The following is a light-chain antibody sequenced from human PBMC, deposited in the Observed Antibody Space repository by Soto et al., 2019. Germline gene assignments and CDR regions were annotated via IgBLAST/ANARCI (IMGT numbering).Light chain of an antibody. CDR2: GSS. V-gene: IGKV1-39*01. CDR1: QSINNH. Sequence: VGYRFTVTFVTSQSINNHLNWYQQKPGEAPKLLIYGSSSLHYGVPSRFSGSGSGSAFTLTISSLQPEDSATYYCQQSFTAPITFGQGTRLEIK. CDR3: QQSFTAPIT. J-gene: IGKJ5*01.